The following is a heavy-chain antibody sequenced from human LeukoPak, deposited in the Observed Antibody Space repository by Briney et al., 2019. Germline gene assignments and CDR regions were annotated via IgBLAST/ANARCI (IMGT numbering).Heavy chain of an antibody. CDR3: ARVSGYYYVYFQH. CDR2: IYYSGST. CDR1: GGSISSSSYY. D-gene: IGHD3-22*01. J-gene: IGHJ1*01. Sequence: PSQTLSLTCTVSGGSISSSSYYWGWIRPPPGKGLEWIGSIYYSGSTYYNPSLKSRVTISVDTSKNQFSLKLSSVTAADTAVYYCARVSGYYYVYFQHWGQGTVVTVSS. V-gene: IGHV4-39*01.